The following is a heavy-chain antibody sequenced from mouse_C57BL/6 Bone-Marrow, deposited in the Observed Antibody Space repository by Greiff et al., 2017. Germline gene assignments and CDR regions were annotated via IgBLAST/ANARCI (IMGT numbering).Heavy chain of an antibody. CDR2: ISGGGGNT. CDR1: GFTFSSYT. J-gene: IGHJ3*01. D-gene: IGHD1-1*01. V-gene: IGHV5-9*01. Sequence: EVQGVESGGGLVKPGGSLKLSCAASGFTFSSYTMSWVRQTPGKRLEWVATISGGGGNTYYPDSVKGRSTISRDKAKNTLYLQMSSLSSEDTALYYCAGRHYYGALFAYWGRGTVVTVSA. CDR3: AGRHYYGALFAY.